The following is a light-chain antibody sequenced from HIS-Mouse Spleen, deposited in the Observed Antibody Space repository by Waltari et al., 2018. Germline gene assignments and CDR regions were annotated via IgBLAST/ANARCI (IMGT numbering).Light chain of an antibody. V-gene: IGLV1-40*01. CDR3: QSYDSSLSGSL. J-gene: IGLJ1*01. CDR1: SSNIGAGYD. CDR2: GKG. Sequence: QSVLTQPPSVSGAPGQRVTISCTGSSSNIGAGYDVHWYQQLPGTAPKLLISGKGNRPSGVPDRFSGSKSGPSASLAITGLQAEDEADYYCQSYDSSLSGSLFGTGTKVTVL.